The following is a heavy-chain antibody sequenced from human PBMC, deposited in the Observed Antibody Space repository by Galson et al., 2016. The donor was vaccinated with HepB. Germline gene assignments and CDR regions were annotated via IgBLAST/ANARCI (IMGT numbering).Heavy chain of an antibody. J-gene: IGHJ4*02. V-gene: IGHV3-73*01. CDR3: AIFWGDGYNSLDH. CDR1: GFTFSGSA. CDR2: IRSKANNYAT. D-gene: IGHD5-24*01. Sequence: SLRLSCAASGFTFSGSAIHWVRQASGKGLEWVGRIRSKANNYATAYAESVKGRFNISRDDSKNAAYLQMNRLRAEDTAVYYCAIFWGDGYNSLDHWGQGTLVTVSS.